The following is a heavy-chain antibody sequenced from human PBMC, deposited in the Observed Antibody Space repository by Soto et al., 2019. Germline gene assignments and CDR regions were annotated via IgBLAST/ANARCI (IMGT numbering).Heavy chain of an antibody. J-gene: IGHJ4*02. CDR1: GYSFTSYW. V-gene: IGHV5-51*01. D-gene: IGHD5-12*01. Sequence: ESLTISFTGSGYSFTSYWIGLVRQMPGKGLEWMGIIYPGDSDTRYSPSFQGQVTISADKSISTAYLQWSSLKASDTAMYYCARLPSSEMATILHFDYWGQGTLVTVYS. CDR3: ARLPSSEMATILHFDY. CDR2: IYPGDSDT.